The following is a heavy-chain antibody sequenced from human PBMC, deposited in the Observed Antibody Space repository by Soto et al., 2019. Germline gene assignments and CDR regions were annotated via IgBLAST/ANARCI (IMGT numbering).Heavy chain of an antibody. CDR1: GFTSSSYV. D-gene: IGHD6-6*01. J-gene: IGHJ4*02. V-gene: IGHV3-23*01. Sequence: PGGSLRLSCAASGFTSSSYVMSWVCQAPGKGLEWVSVISGSDDSTYYADSVKGRFTISRDNSKNTLYLQMNSLRAEDTAVYYCAKRSSSSTFDYRGQGTLVTVSS. CDR3: AKRSSSSTFDY. CDR2: ISGSDDST.